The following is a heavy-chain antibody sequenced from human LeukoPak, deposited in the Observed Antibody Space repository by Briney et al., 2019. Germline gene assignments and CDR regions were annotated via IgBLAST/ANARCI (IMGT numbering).Heavy chain of an antibody. CDR2: MNPNSGNT. V-gene: IGHV1-8*01. D-gene: IGHD5-12*01. CDR3: ARGLVRWLHVIFGY. Sequence: ASVKVSCKASGYTFTSYDINWVRQATGQGLEWMGWMNPNSGNTGYAQKFQGRVTMTRNTSISTAYMELSSLRSEDTAVYYCARGLVRWLHVIFGYWGQGTLVTVSS. CDR1: GYTFTSYD. J-gene: IGHJ4*02.